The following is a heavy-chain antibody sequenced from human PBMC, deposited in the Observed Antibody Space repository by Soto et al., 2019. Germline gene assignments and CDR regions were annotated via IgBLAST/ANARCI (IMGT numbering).Heavy chain of an antibody. D-gene: IGHD1-7*01. CDR3: ARGSLGAGTVDY. CDR1: GYTFTSYD. CDR2: MNPSTGST. V-gene: IGHV1-8*01. J-gene: IGHJ4*02. Sequence: QVQLVQSGAEVKKPGASVKVSCKASGYTFTSYDIKWVRQATGQGLEWMGWMNPSTGSTGFAQKFQGRVTMISNTSISSAYQELSSLASEDTAVYYCARGSLGAGTVDYWGQGTLVTVSS.